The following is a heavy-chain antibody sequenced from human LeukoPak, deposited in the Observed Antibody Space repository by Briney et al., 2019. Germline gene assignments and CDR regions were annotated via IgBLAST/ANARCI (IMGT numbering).Heavy chain of an antibody. J-gene: IGHJ4*02. V-gene: IGHV1-18*01. CDR1: GYTFSSYG. CDR3: ARGGYDFWSGYLDY. Sequence: ASVKVSCKASGYTFSSYGISWVRQAPGQGLEWMGWISGYNDNTKYYAQKLQGRVTMTTDTSTSTAYMELRSLRSDDTAVYYCARGGYDFWSGYLDYWGQGTLVTVSS. CDR2: ISGYNDNT. D-gene: IGHD3-3*01.